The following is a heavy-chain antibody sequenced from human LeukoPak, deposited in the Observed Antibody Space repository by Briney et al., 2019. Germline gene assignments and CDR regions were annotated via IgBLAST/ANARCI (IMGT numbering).Heavy chain of an antibody. CDR1: GYSFTSYW. CDR2: IDPSDSYT. Sequence: PGESLKISCKGSGYSFTSYWISWVRQMPGKGLEWMGRIDPSDSYTNYSPSSQGHVTISADKSISTAYLQWSSLKASDTAMYYCARPILTGYYSDAFDIWGQGTMVTVSS. CDR3: ARPILTGYYSDAFDI. D-gene: IGHD3-9*01. J-gene: IGHJ3*02. V-gene: IGHV5-10-1*01.